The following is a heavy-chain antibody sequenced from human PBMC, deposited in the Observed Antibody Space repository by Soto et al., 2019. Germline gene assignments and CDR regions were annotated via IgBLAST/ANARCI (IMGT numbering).Heavy chain of an antibody. V-gene: IGHV3-23*01. CDR2: ISGSGGST. CDR1: GFTFSSYA. Sequence: PVGSLRLSCAASGFTFSSYAMSWVRQAPGKGLEWVSAISGSGGSTYYADSVKGRFTISRDNSKNTLYLQMNGLRAEDTAVYYCAKPRRIVVVPAAMSFDPWGQGTLVTVSS. J-gene: IGHJ5*02. D-gene: IGHD2-2*01. CDR3: AKPRRIVVVPAAMSFDP.